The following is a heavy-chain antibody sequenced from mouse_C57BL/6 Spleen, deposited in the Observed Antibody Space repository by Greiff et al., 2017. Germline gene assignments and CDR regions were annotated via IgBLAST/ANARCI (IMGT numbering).Heavy chain of an antibody. CDR1: GYTFTSSG. CDR2: IYPRSGNT. D-gene: IGHD1-1*01. J-gene: IGHJ1*03. CDR3: ARGSSYWYFDV. Sequence: VQLQQSGAELARPGASVKLSCKASGYTFTSSGISWVKQRTGQGLEWIGEIYPRSGNTYYNEKFKGKATLTADQSSSTAYMELRSLTSEDSAVYFCARGSSYWYFDVWGTGTTVTVSS. V-gene: IGHV1-81*01.